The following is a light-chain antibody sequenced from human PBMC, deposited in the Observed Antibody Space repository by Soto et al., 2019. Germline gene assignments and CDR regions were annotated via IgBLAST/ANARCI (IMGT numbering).Light chain of an antibody. V-gene: IGLV2-23*02. Sequence: QSALTQPASVSGSPGQSITIPCTGTSSDVGSYNLVSWYQQHPGKAPKLMIYEVSKRPSGVSNRFSGSKSGNTASLTISGLQAEDEADYYCCSYAGSSGYVFGTGTKLTVL. J-gene: IGLJ1*01. CDR2: EVS. CDR3: CSYAGSSGYV. CDR1: SSDVGSYNL.